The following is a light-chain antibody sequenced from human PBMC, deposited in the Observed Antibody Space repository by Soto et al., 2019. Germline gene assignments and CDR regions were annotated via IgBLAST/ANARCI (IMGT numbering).Light chain of an antibody. Sequence: QPVLTQPPSVSGAPGQRCTISCTGSISNIGAGYDVHWYQQLPGTAPKLLIYGNSNRPSGVPDRFSGSKSGTSASLAITGVQAEDEADYCCQSYDSSLSAVVFCGGTKLTVL. J-gene: IGLJ2*01. CDR3: QSYDSSLSAVV. CDR2: GNS. V-gene: IGLV1-40*01. CDR1: ISNIGAGYD.